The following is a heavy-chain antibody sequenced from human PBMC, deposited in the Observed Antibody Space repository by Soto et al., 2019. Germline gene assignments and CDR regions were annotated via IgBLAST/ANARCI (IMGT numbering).Heavy chain of an antibody. D-gene: IGHD3-22*01. Sequence: PGESLKISCKGSGYSFTSYWIGLVRQMPGKGLEWMGIIYPGDSDTRYSPSFQGQVTISADKSISTAYLQWSSLKASDTAMYYCARLHDDSSGYYGYYYGMDVWGQGTTVTVSS. CDR2: IYPGDSDT. CDR3: ARLHDDSSGYYGYYYGMDV. J-gene: IGHJ6*02. CDR1: GYSFTSYW. V-gene: IGHV5-51*01.